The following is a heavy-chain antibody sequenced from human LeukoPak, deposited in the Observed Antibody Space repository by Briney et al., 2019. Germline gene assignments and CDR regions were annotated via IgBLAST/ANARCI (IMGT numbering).Heavy chain of an antibody. CDR3: ARDTYCSGGRCYSRVGY. D-gene: IGHD2-15*01. J-gene: IGHJ4*02. Sequence: ASMKVSCKASGYTFTNYPMNWVRQAPGQGLEWMGWINTNTGNPTYAQGFTERFVFSWDTSVNTAYLQINSLKPEDTAVYFCARDTYCSGGRCYSRVGYWGQGTVVTVSS. CDR2: INTNTGNP. V-gene: IGHV7-4-1*02. CDR1: GYTFTNYP.